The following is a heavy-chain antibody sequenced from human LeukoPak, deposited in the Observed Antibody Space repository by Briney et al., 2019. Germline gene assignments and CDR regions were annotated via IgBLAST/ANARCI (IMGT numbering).Heavy chain of an antibody. CDR2: INHSGST. CDR1: GVSFRGYY. V-gene: IGHV4-34*01. CDR3: ARVGFHY. J-gene: IGHJ4*02. Sequence: PSETLSLTCAVYGVSFRGYYWSWIRQPPGKGLEGMGEINHSGSTNYNPPLQSRVNISVDTSKNQLSLNLRSVNGGDTAVYYCARVGFHYWREGPVVRVSS.